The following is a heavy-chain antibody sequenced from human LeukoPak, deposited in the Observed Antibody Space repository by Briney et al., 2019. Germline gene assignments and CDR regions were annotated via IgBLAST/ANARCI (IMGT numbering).Heavy chain of an antibody. V-gene: IGHV1-8*03. D-gene: IGHD3-10*01. CDR3: ARDGDYYGSGNFDY. Sequence: ASVKVSCKTSGYTFTNYDINWVRQATGQGLEWMGSMNPNSGNTGYAQKFQGRVTITRDTSISTAYMELSSLRSEDTAVYYCARDGDYYGSGNFDYWGQGTLVTVSS. CDR2: MNPNSGNT. CDR1: GYTFTNYD. J-gene: IGHJ4*02.